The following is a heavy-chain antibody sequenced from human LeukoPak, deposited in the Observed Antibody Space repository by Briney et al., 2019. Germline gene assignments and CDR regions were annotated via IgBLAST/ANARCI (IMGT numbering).Heavy chain of an antibody. D-gene: IGHD2-2*01. V-gene: IGHV3-21*01. CDR1: GFTFGDYA. CDR2: ISTSSSYI. CDR3: ARGGQVVSASDNWFDP. Sequence: GRSLRLSCTASGFTFGDYAISWVRQAPGKGLEWVSSISTSSSYIYYADSVKGRFTISRDNAKKSLYLQMNSLRAEDTALYYCARGGQVVSASDNWFDPWGQGTLVTVSS. J-gene: IGHJ5*02.